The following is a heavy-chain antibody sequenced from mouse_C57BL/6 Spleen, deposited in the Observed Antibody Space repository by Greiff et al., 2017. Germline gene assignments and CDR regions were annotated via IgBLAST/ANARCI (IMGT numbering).Heavy chain of an antibody. Sequence: QVQLQQPGAELVKPGASVKLSCKASGYTFTSYWMHWVKQRPGQGLEWIGMIHPNSGSTNYNEKFKSKATLTVDKSSSTAYMQLSSLTSEDSAVYYCASWDTVVAPAYWGQGTLVTVSA. D-gene: IGHD1-1*01. V-gene: IGHV1-64*01. CDR2: IHPNSGST. CDR1: GYTFTSYW. J-gene: IGHJ3*01. CDR3: ASWDTVVAPAY.